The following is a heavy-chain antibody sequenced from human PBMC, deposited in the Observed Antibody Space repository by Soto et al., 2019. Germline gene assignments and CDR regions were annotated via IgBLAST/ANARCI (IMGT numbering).Heavy chain of an antibody. Sequence: GGSLRLSCAASGVTFSDYGMHWVRQAPGKGLEWVAVISYDGSNEYYADSVKGRFTISRDNAKDTLYLQMSSLRVEDTAVYYCAKDINLRVYAGFSYYYYGMDVWGQGTTVTVSS. D-gene: IGHD2-8*01. J-gene: IGHJ6*02. V-gene: IGHV3-30*18. CDR2: ISYDGSNE. CDR3: AKDINLRVYAGFSYYYYGMDV. CDR1: GVTFSDYG.